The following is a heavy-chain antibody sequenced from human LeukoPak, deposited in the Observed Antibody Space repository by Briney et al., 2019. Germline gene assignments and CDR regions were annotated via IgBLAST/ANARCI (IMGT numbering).Heavy chain of an antibody. CDR1: GASISGHY. V-gene: IGHV4-59*11. CDR3: VKVGYGSGTWGWFDP. J-gene: IGHJ5*02. Sequence: SETLSLTCNVSGASISGHYWSWIRQSPGKGLECIGYIDSGSVDYNPSLKSRATISGDASKNQVSLILKSVTPADTAMYYCVKVGYGSGTWGWFDPWGQGILVTVST. CDR2: IDSGSV. D-gene: IGHD3-10*01.